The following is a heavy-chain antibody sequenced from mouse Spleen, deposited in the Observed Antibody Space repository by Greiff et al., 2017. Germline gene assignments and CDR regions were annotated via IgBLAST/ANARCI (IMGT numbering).Heavy chain of an antibody. D-gene: IGHD1-1*01. V-gene: IGHV3-8*01. CDR2: ISYSGST. CDR3: ARWVITSALDY. CDR1: GYSITSDY. J-gene: IGHJ2*01. Sequence: DVKLVESGPGLAKPSQSLSLTCSVTGYSITSDYWNWIRKFPGNKLEYMGYISYSGSTYYYPSLKSRNSIPRETSKNKYYRKVNSGNTEETDTYDCARWVITSALDYWGQGTTLTVSS.